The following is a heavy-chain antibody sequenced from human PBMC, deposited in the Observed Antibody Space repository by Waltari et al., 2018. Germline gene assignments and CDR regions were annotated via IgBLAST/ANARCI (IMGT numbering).Heavy chain of an antibody. D-gene: IGHD4-4*01. CDR1: GYTFTGCY. J-gene: IGHJ5*02. CDR3: AREATVTTGFDP. V-gene: IGHV1-2*06. CDR2: INPNSGGT. Sequence: QVQLVQSGAEVKKPGASVKVSCKASGYTFTGCYMHWVRQAPGQGLECMDLINPNSGGTNHAQKFQVRVTMTRHTSISTAYMVLSRLRSDDTAVYYCAREATVTTGFDPWGQGTLVTVSS.